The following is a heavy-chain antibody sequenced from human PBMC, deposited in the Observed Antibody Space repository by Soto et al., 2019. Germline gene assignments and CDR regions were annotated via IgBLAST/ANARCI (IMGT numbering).Heavy chain of an antibody. J-gene: IGHJ4*02. CDR2: IKSKTDGGTT. CDR3: TTAYYYDSSGYPGYF. Sequence: GGSLRLSCAASGFTFSNAWMSWVRQAPGKGLEWVGRIKSKTDGGTTDYAAPVKGRFTISRDDSKNTLYLQMNSLKTEDTAVYYCTTAYYYDSSGYPGYFWGQGTLVTVSS. CDR1: GFTFSNAW. D-gene: IGHD3-22*01. V-gene: IGHV3-15*01.